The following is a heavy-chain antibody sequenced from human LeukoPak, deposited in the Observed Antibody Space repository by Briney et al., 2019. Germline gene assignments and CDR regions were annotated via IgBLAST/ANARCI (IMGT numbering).Heavy chain of an antibody. CDR2: ISSSSSYI. CDR1: GFTFSSYS. J-gene: IGHJ4*02. V-gene: IGHV3-21*01. CDR3: ASLTGIAAAGYPFDY. Sequence: PGGSLRLSCAASGFTFSSYSMNWVRQAPGKGLEWVSSISSSSSYIYYADSVKGRFTISRDNAKNSLYLQMNSLRAEDTAVYYCASLTGIAAAGYPFDYWGQGTLVTVSS. D-gene: IGHD6-13*01.